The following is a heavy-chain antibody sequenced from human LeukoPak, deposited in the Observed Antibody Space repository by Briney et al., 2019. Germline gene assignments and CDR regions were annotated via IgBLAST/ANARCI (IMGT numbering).Heavy chain of an antibody. CDR3: ARLTTTVTTPFDY. Sequence: GGSLRLSCAASGFTFSIYNMNWVRQAPGKGLEWVSSISSSSSYIYYADSVKGRFTVSRDNAKNSLYLQMNSLRAEDTAVYYCARLTTTVTTPFDYWGQGTLVTVSS. CDR2: ISSSSSYI. CDR1: GFTFSIYN. D-gene: IGHD4-17*01. J-gene: IGHJ4*02. V-gene: IGHV3-21*01.